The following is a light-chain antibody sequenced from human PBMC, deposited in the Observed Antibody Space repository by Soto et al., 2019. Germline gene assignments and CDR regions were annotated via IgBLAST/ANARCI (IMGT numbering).Light chain of an antibody. CDR2: EGN. CDR1: TSFVGSYNR. Sequence: QSVLTQPASVSGSPGQSITFSCTGTTSFVGSYNRVSWYQVHPGKAPKLMIYEGNKRPSGVSNRFSGSTSANTASLTISGLQAEDEADYYCGSFVGSASLGFGGGTKLT. J-gene: IGLJ2*01. V-gene: IGLV2-23*01. CDR3: GSFVGSASLG.